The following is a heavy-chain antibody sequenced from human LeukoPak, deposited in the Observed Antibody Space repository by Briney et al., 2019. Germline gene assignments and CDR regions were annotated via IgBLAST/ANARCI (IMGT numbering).Heavy chain of an antibody. CDR1: GFTFSSYA. V-gene: IGHV3-23*01. CDR2: ISGSGGST. Sequence: GGSLRLSCAASGFTFSSYAMSWVRQAPGKGLEWVSAISGSGGSTYYADSVKCRFTISRDNSKNTLYLQMNSLRAEDTAVFYCAKAPPDSSGRRGSYYYYGMDVWGQGTTVTVSS. J-gene: IGHJ6*02. CDR3: AKAPPDSSGRRGSYYYYGMDV. D-gene: IGHD3-22*01.